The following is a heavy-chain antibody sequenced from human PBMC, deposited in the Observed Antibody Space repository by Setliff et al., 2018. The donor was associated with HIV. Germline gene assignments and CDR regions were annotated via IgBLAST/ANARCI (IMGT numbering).Heavy chain of an antibody. D-gene: IGHD3-9*01. Sequence: SVKVSCKASGYTFTNSAMHWARQAPGQRLEWMGGIIPIFGTTNYAQKFQGRVTITTDESTTTAYMELSSLRSEDTALYYCAGSILTGYYTFGADYWGQGTLVTVSS. CDR1: GYTFTNSA. CDR3: AGSILTGYYTFGADY. V-gene: IGHV1-69*05. J-gene: IGHJ4*02. CDR2: IIPIFGTT.